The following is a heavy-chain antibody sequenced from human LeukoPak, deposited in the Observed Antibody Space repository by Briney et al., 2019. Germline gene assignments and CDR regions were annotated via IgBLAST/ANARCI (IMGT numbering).Heavy chain of an antibody. CDR3: AKGAQRGFDYSNSLEH. Sequence: PGGSLRLSCETSGFTFSLFALHWVRQAPGKGLEWVAVIWSDATNQYYADSVKGRFTISRDNFRRMVSLEMNSLRAEDTAVYYCAKGAQRGFDYSNSLEHWGQGSLVIVSS. CDR2: IWSDATNQ. V-gene: IGHV3-33*06. CDR1: GFTFSLFA. J-gene: IGHJ5*02. D-gene: IGHD4-11*01.